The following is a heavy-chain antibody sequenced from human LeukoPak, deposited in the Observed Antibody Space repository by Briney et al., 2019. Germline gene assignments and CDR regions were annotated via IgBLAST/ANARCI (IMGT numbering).Heavy chain of an antibody. CDR2: INHSGST. CDR3: ARDPGEYDAFDI. Sequence: PSETLSLTCAVYGGSFSGHYWSWIRQPPGKGLEWIGEINHSGSTNYNPSLKSRVTISVDTSKNQFSLKLSSVTAADTAVYYCARDPGEYDAFDIWGQGTMVTVSS. J-gene: IGHJ3*02. CDR1: GGSFSGHY. D-gene: IGHD2/OR15-2a*01. V-gene: IGHV4-34*01.